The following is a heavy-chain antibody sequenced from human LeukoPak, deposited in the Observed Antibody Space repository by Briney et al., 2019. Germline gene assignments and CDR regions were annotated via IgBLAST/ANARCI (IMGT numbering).Heavy chain of an antibody. CDR3: ARDLWLGERGLFFFEY. CDR1: GFTFRRHW. Sequence: PGGSLRLPCAASGFTFRRHWMSWVRQAPGKGLEWVANMRDDGSEEFYVNSVKGRFTISRDNTKNSLYLQMDSLRAEDTAVYYCARDLWLGERGLFFFEYWGQGALVTVAS. D-gene: IGHD3-22*01. CDR2: MRDDGSEE. V-gene: IGHV3-7*01. J-gene: IGHJ4*02.